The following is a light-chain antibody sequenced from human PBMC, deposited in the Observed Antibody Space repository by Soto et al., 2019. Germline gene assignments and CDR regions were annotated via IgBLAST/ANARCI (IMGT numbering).Light chain of an antibody. CDR1: QSVSSSY. V-gene: IGKV3-20*01. J-gene: IGKJ4*01. CDR2: GAS. Sequence: EIVLTQSPGTLSLSPGERATLSCRDSQSVSSSYLAWYQQKPGQAPRLLIYGASSRATGILDRFSGSGSGTDFTLTISRLEPEDFAVYYCQQYGSSPLTFGGGTKVDIK. CDR3: QQYGSSPLT.